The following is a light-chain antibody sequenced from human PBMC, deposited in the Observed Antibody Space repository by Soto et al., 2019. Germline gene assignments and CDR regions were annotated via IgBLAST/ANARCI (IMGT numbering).Light chain of an antibody. J-gene: IGKJ4*01. V-gene: IGKV3-20*01. CDR1: QTVRNNY. CDR3: QQFSSYPLT. Sequence: EFVLTQSPGTPSLSPGERATLSCRASQTVRNNYLAWYQQKPGQAPRLLIYDASSRATGIPDRFSGGESGTDFTLTISRLEPEDFAVYYCQQFSSYPLTFGGGTKVDIK. CDR2: DAS.